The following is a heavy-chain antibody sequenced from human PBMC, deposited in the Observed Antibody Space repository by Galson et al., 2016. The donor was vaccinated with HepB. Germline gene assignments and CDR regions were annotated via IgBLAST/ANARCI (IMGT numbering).Heavy chain of an antibody. J-gene: IGHJ4*02. CDR1: GYTFTSFD. CDR2: MNPKTGNT. V-gene: IGHV1-8*01. Sequence: SVKVSCKASGYTFTSFDIHWVRQATGQGLEWVGWMNPKTGNTGYAQKFQGRVTLTRDTYTNTAYMELTGLRSEDTALYFCTKINRQQLAGASDYWGRGTQVTVSS. CDR3: TKINRQQLAGASDY. D-gene: IGHD6-13*01.